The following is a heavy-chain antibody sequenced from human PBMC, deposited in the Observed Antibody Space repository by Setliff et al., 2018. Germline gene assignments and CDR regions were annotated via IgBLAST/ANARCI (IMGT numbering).Heavy chain of an antibody. CDR3: ARSPANGGHDAFDI. V-gene: IGHV3-21*01. CDR2: ISPDSIHI. CDR1: GFSFRTFS. Sequence: PGGSLRLSCAASGFSFRTFSMHWVRQAPGKGLEWVSSISPDSIHIYYADSVKGRFTISRDNARDSLYLHMNSLGADDTAVYYCARSPANGGHDAFDIWGQGTMVTVSS. J-gene: IGHJ3*02. D-gene: IGHD6-25*01.